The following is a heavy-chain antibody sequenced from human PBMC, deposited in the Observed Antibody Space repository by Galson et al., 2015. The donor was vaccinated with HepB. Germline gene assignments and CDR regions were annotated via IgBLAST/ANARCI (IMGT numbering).Heavy chain of an antibody. CDR3: ARAPSGWWGDYYGMDV. Sequence: SLRLSCAASGFTFSDYYMSWIRQAPGKGLEWVSYISSSGSTIYCADSVKGRFTISRDNAKNSLYLQMNSLRAEDTAVYYCARAPSGWWGDYYGMDVWGQGTTVTVSS. D-gene: IGHD6-19*01. J-gene: IGHJ6*02. CDR2: ISSSGSTI. CDR1: GFTFSDYY. V-gene: IGHV3-11*01.